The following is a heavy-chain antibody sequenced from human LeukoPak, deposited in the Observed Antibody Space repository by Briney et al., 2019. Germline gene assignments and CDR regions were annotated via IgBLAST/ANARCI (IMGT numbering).Heavy chain of an antibody. CDR2: ISGSGGST. Sequence: PGGSLRLSCAASGFTFSSYAMSWVRQAPGKGMEWVSTISGSGGSTYYADSVKGRFTISRDNAKNTLYLQMNSLRAEDTAVYYCARPLGSGSYGYWGQGTLVTVSS. V-gene: IGHV3-23*01. CDR3: ARPLGSGSYGY. CDR1: GFTFSSYA. D-gene: IGHD1-26*01. J-gene: IGHJ4*02.